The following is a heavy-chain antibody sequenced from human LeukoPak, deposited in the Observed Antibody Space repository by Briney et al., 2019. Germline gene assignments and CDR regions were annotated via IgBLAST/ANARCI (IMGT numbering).Heavy chain of an antibody. CDR3: AREGMVRGVPDAFDL. J-gene: IGHJ3*01. D-gene: IGHD3-10*01. V-gene: IGHV3-7*01. Sequence: GGSRGPSVAASESTFGSYGRDWVGQFPGRGRDGVPNIKQDGIEKYFVGSVKGRFDISRDNAKNSLYLQMNSLRVEDTAVYYCAREGMVRGVPDAFDLWGQGTMVTVSS. CDR1: ESTFGSYG. CDR2: IKQDGIEK.